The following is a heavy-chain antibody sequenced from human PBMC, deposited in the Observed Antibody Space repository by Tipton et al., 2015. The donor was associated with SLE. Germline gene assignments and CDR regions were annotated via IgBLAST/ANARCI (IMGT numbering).Heavy chain of an antibody. CDR1: GFTFSACA. J-gene: IGHJ4*02. CDR3: AKDPQETNCKTANCEFDF. V-gene: IGHV3-23*01. CDR2: ISETGHNT. D-gene: IGHD2/OR15-2a*01. Sequence: SLRLSCAASGFTFSACAMNWVRQAPGQGLEWVSSISETGHNTYYADSVKGRFTISRDNSKNTLYLQMYSLTVEDTAIYYCAKDPQETNCKTANCEFDFWGQGTLVTVSS.